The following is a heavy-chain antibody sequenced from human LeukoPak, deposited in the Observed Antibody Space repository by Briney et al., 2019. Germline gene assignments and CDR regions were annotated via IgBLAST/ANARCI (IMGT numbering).Heavy chain of an antibody. J-gene: IGHJ5*02. Sequence: PSETLSLTCTVSGGSISSSSYYWGWIRQPPGKGLEWIGSIYYSGSTYYNPSLKSRVTISVDTSKNQFSLKLSSVTAAVTAVYYCARDMRKILLIVYVENWFDPWGQGTLVTVSS. CDR1: GGSISSSSYY. V-gene: IGHV4-39*07. CDR3: ARDMRKILLIVYVENWFDP. CDR2: IYYSGST. D-gene: IGHD2-8*01.